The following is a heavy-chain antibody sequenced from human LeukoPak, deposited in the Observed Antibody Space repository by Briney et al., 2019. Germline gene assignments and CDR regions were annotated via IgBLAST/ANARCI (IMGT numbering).Heavy chain of an antibody. V-gene: IGHV4-39*07. Sequence: SETLSLTCTVSGGSISSSSYYWGWIRQPPGKGLEWIGYIYHSGHTYYSPSLKSRVTISVDRSKNQFSLKLSSVTAADTAMYYCARDNRGLISEYYFDYWGQGTLVTVSS. CDR2: IYHSGHT. CDR3: ARDNRGLISEYYFDY. CDR1: GGSISSSSYY. J-gene: IGHJ4*02. D-gene: IGHD2/OR15-2a*01.